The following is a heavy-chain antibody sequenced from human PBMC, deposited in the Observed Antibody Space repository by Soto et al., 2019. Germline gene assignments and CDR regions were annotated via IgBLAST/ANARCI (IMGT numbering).Heavy chain of an antibody. CDR2: ISGSGGST. D-gene: IGHD3-3*01. CDR1: GFTFSSYA. CDR3: AKELNYDFWSGYYMNYYYYGMDG. J-gene: IGHJ6*02. Sequence: GGSLRLSCAASGFTFSSYAMSWVRQAPGKGLEWVSAISGSGGSTYYADSVKGRFTISRDNSKNTLYLQMNSLRAEDTAVYYCAKELNYDFWSGYYMNYYYYGMDGWGQGTTVTVSS. V-gene: IGHV3-23*01.